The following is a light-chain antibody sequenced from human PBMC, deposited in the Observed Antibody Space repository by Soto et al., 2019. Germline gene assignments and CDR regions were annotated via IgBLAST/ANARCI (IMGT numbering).Light chain of an antibody. Sequence: EIVLTQSPDTLYLSPGEGATLSCRASQRVNSSYLAWYQQKPGQAPRLLISGASDRATGVPARVSGRGYGTDFTLTINRLEPEDFAVYYCQQYVNSPVTFGQGTKLQIK. CDR2: GAS. J-gene: IGKJ2*01. V-gene: IGKV3-20*01. CDR1: QRVNSSY. CDR3: QQYVNSPVT.